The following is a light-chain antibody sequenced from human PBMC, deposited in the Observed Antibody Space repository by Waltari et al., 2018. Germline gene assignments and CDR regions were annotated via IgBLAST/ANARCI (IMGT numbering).Light chain of an antibody. CDR1: SSDVGGHNH. Sequence: QSALTQPRSVSGSPGQSVAISCTGTSSDVGGHNHVSWYQQHPGKAPKVIIHDVNNRPSGVPDRFSGSRACNTASLTISGLQAEDEADYYCLAYAGRPWVFGGGTKLTVL. CDR2: DVN. J-gene: IGLJ3*02. CDR3: LAYAGRPWV. V-gene: IGLV2-11*01.